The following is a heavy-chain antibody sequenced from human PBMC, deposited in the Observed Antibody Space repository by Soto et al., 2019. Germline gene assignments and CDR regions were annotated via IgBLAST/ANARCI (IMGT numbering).Heavy chain of an antibody. CDR2: INSDGSST. J-gene: IGHJ6*02. D-gene: IGHD2-2*01. V-gene: IGHV3-74*01. CDR1: GFTFSSYW. CDR3: ATNLVVVQAFYPCYYYGMDV. Sequence: GGSLRLSCAASGFTFSSYWMHWVRQAPGKGRVWVSRINSDGSSTSYADSVKGRFTISRDNAKNTLYLQMNSLRAEDTAVYYCATNLVVVQAFYPCYYYGMDVWGQGTTVTVSS.